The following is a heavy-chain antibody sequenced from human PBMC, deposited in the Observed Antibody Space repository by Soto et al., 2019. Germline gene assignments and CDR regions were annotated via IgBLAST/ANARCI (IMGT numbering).Heavy chain of an antibody. J-gene: IGHJ5*02. D-gene: IGHD3-10*01. CDR2: INHSGST. CDR1: GGSFSGYY. V-gene: IGHV4-34*01. Sequence: PSETLSLTCAVYGGSFSGYYWSWIRQPPGKGLEWIGEINHSGSTNYNPSLKSRVTISVDTSKNQFSLKLSSVTAADTAVYYCARAYYYGSGSYFLTQSPRYSYGKHNWFDPWGQGTLVTVSS. CDR3: ARAYYYGSGSYFLTQSPRYSYGKHNWFDP.